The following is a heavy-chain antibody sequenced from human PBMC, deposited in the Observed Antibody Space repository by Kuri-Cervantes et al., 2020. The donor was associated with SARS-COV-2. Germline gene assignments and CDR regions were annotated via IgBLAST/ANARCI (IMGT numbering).Heavy chain of an antibody. CDR1: GGTFSSYA. V-gene: IGHV1-69*04. CDR2: IIPILGIA. CDR3: AREIPSAAGDDY. J-gene: IGHJ4*02. D-gene: IGHD6-13*01. Sequence: SVKVSCKASGGTFSSYAISWVRQAPGQGLEWMGRIIPILGIANYAQKFQGRVTITADKSTSTAYMEPSSLRSEDTAVYYCAREIPSAAGDDYWGQGTLVTVSS.